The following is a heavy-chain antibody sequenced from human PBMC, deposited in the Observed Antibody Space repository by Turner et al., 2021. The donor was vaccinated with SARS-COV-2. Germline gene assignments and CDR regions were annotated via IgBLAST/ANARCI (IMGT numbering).Heavy chain of an antibody. Sequence: VQLVESGGDFVHPGGSLRLSCVGSGFTFSDHWMHWVRQGPGKGLVWVSRISDDGSSASYGGSVRGRFTVSRDNAKNTLYLQMNSLRPYDTGVYYCTRLGIAAAGNDYWGQGTLVTVSS. CDR3: TRLGIAAAGNDY. D-gene: IGHD6-13*01. V-gene: IGHV3-74*01. J-gene: IGHJ4*02. CDR2: ISDDGSSA. CDR1: GFTFSDHW.